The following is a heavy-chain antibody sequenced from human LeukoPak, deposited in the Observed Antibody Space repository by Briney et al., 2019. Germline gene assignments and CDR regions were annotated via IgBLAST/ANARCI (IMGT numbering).Heavy chain of an antibody. CDR3: ARAPVVVTARYYFDY. CDR1: GGSISSYY. J-gene: IGHJ4*02. CDR2: IYYSGST. D-gene: IGHD2-21*02. Sequence: PSETLSLTCTVSGGSISSYYWSWIRQPPGKGPEWIGYIYYSGSTNYNPSLKSRVTISVDTSKNQFSLKLSSVTAADTAVYYCARAPVVVTARYYFDYWGQGTLVTVSS. V-gene: IGHV4-59*01.